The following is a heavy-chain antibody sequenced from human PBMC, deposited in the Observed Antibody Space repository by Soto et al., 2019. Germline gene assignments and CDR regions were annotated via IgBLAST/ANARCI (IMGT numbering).Heavy chain of an antibody. CDR3: ARAEQGYCSSTSCYYYYGMDV. CDR2: ISSSSSYT. CDR1: GFTFSDYY. J-gene: IGHJ6*02. V-gene: IGHV3-11*06. Sequence: PGGSLRLSCAASGFTFSDYYMSWIRQAPGKGLEWVSYISSSSSYTNYADPVKGRFTISRDNAKNSLYLQMNSLRAEDTAVYYCARAEQGYCSSTSCYYYYGMDVWGQGTTVTVSS. D-gene: IGHD2-2*01.